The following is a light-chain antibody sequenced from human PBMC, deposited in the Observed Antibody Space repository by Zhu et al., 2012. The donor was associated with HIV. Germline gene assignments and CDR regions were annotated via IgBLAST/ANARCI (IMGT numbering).Light chain of an antibody. V-gene: IGKV1-9*01. CDR3: QHLTLYPT. CDR2: GAS. Sequence: DIQLTQSPSFLSASVGDRVTITCRASQGISNHLTWYQKPGKAPKLLIYGASILQSGVPSRFSGSGSGTEFTLTISSLQPEDFATYFCQHLTLYPTFGGGSKVEIK. CDR1: QGISNH. J-gene: IGKJ4*01.